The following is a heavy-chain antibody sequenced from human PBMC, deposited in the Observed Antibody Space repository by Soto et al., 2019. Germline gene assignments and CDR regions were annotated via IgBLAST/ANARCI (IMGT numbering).Heavy chain of an antibody. D-gene: IGHD2-2*03. CDR3: AKDRGLDI. J-gene: IGHJ4*02. CDR1: GFPFSSCS. V-gene: IGHV3-21*01. Sequence: VGSLRLSCAASGFPFSSCSMSWVRQAPGKGLEWVASISSTSRYRYYADSVEGRFTISRDNAKNTVYLQTNILRAEETAGYYCAKDRGLDIWGQGTLVTVSS. CDR2: ISSTSRYR.